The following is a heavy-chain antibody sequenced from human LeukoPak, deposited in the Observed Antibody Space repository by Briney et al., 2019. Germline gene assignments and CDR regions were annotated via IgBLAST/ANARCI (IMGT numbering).Heavy chain of an antibody. J-gene: IGHJ4*02. Sequence: GGSLRLSCAASGFTFSSYSMNWVRQAPGKGLEWVSYISSSSSTIYYADSVKGRFSISRDNAKNSLYLQMNSLRAEDTAVYYCAREPPYDSSGYYGDYWGQGTLVTVSS. D-gene: IGHD3-22*01. CDR3: AREPPYDSSGYYGDY. CDR1: GFTFSSYS. CDR2: ISSSSSTI. V-gene: IGHV3-48*01.